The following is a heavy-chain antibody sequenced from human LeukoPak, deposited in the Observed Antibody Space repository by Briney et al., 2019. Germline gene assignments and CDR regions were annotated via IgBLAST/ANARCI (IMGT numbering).Heavy chain of an antibody. CDR3: AGVPGARLGELSLPFDY. J-gene: IGHJ4*02. Sequence: SETLSLTCTVSGGSISSSSYYWGWIRQPPGKGLEWIGSIYYSGSTYYNPSLKSRVTISVDTSKNQFSLKLSSVTAADTAVYYCAGVPGARLGELSLPFDYWGQGTLVTVSS. D-gene: IGHD3-16*02. CDR2: IYYSGST. V-gene: IGHV4-39*01. CDR1: GGSISSSSYY.